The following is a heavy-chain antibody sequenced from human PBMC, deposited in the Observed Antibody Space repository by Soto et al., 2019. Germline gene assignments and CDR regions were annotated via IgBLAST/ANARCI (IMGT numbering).Heavy chain of an antibody. D-gene: IGHD4-17*01. V-gene: IGHV4-39*01. CDR2: IYYSGST. Sequence: QLQLQESGPGLVKPSETLSLTCTVSGGSISSSSYYWGWIRQPPGKGLEWIGSIYYSGSTYYNPSLKRRVPISVDTSKNQFSLKLSSVNAADTAVYYCASPRLYDYGDQLQYYFDYWGQGTLVTVSS. CDR3: ASPRLYDYGDQLQYYFDY. J-gene: IGHJ4*02. CDR1: GGSISSSSYY.